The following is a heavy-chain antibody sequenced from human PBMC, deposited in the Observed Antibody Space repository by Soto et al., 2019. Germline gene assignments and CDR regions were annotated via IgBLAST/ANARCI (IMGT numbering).Heavy chain of an antibody. D-gene: IGHD2-15*01. CDR1: GFTVSSKY. Sequence: GSLRLSCAASGFTVSSKYITWLRQAQGTGLKWVSLIQSGGTTYYADSVKGRSTISRDTSESTLHLQMDSLRVEDTAVYYCARDDVLCDGGRCYEIPLDVWGKRTTVSASS. CDR3: ARDDVLCDGGRCYEIPLDV. V-gene: IGHV3-66*01. CDR2: IQSGGTT. J-gene: IGHJ6*04.